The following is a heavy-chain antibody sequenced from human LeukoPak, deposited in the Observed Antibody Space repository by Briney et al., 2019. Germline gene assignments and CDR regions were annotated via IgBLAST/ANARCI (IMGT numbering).Heavy chain of an antibody. CDR3: VRAVCDSTNYCHFDY. CDR2: ISSSGSTI. CDR1: GFTFSDYY. J-gene: IGHJ4*02. Sequence: GGSLRLSCAASGFTFSDYYINWIRQAPGKGLEWVSYISSSGSTIYYADSVKGRFTISRDNAKNSLYLQMNSLRAEDTAVYYCVRAVCDSTNYCHFDYWGQGDLVTVSS. V-gene: IGHV3-11*04. D-gene: IGHD2/OR15-2a*01.